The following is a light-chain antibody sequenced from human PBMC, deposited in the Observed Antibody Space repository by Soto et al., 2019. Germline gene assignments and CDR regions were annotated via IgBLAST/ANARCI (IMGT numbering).Light chain of an antibody. CDR3: QQRSSWPPT. J-gene: IGKJ1*01. CDR1: QSVRSY. CDR2: DTS. V-gene: IGKV3-11*01. Sequence: EIVLTQSPATLSLSPGVRATLSCRASQSVRSYLAWYQQKPGRTPRLLIYDTSNRATGIPARFSGSGSGTDFPLTISSLEPEDVAVYYCQQRSSWPPTFGQGTKVEIK.